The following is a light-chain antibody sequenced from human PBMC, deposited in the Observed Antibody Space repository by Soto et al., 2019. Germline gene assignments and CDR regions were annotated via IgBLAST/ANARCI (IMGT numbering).Light chain of an antibody. J-gene: IGKJ1*01. CDR2: EAS. Sequence: DIQMTQSPSSLSASVGDRVTITCRASQGIRHYLAWYQQKPGKVPKLLIYEASNLQSGVPSRFRGGGSGTEFTLTISSLQPEDVATYYCQQYGSSPRTFGQGTKVEIK. V-gene: IGKV1-27*01. CDR1: QGIRHY. CDR3: QQYGSSPRT.